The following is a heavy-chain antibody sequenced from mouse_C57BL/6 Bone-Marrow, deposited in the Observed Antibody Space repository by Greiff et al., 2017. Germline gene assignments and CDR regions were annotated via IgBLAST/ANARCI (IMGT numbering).Heavy chain of an antibody. J-gene: IGHJ3*01. CDR2: LYPGDGDT. CDR3: ARSDDYGAWFAY. D-gene: IGHD2-4*01. V-gene: IGHV1-80*01. Sequence: QVQLQQSGAELVKPGASVKISCKASGYAFSSYWMNWVKQRPGKGLEWIGQLYPGDGDTNYNGKFKGKATLTADKSSSTAYMQLSSLTSEDSAVYFCARSDDYGAWFAYWGQGTLVTVSA. CDR1: GYAFSSYW.